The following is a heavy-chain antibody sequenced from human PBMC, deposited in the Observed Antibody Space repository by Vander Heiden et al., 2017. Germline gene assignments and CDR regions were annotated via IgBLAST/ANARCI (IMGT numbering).Heavy chain of an antibody. Sequence: EVQLVESGGRLVKPGGALRLSCTAPGFTFNNGWINWVRQSPEKGLEWVGLLKTKPDGGTTDYAAPVKGRFIISGDYSKNTLYLQMNSLRTEDTAIYYCTTEGQGGFDYWGQGTLVTVSS. D-gene: IGHD3-16*01. J-gene: IGHJ4*02. CDR1: GFTFNNGW. CDR3: TTEGQGGFDY. CDR2: LKTKPDGGTT. V-gene: IGHV3-15*07.